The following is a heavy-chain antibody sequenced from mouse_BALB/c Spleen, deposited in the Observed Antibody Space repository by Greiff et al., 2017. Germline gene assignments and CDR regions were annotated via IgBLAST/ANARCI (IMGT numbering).Heavy chain of an antibody. CDR2: IYPGDGDT. V-gene: IGHV1-87*01. CDR1: GYTFTSYW. J-gene: IGHJ3*01. CDR3: ARAGNPAWFAY. D-gene: IGHD2-1*01. Sequence: QVQLQQSGAELARPGASVKLSCKASGYTFTSYWMQWVKQRPGQGLEWIGAIYPGDGDTRYTQKFKGKATLTADKSSSTAYMQLSSLASEDSAVYYCARAGNPAWFAYWGQGTLVTVSA.